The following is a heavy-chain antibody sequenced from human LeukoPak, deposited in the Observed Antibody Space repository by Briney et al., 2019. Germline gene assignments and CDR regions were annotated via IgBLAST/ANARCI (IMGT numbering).Heavy chain of an antibody. D-gene: IGHD6-19*01. V-gene: IGHV3-23*01. CDR3: ARELSGWYQGGFYFDS. CDR1: GFTFSSYA. J-gene: IGHJ4*02. CDR2: ISGSGGST. Sequence: GGSLRLSCAASGFTFSSYAMSWVRQAPGKGLEWVSAISGSGGSTYYADSVEGRFTISRDNSKNTLHLQMNSLRAEDTAVYYCARELSGWYQGGFYFDSWGQGALVTVSS.